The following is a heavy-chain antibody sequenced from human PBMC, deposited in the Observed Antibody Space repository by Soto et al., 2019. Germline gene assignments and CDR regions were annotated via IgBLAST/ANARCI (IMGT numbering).Heavy chain of an antibody. CDR3: ERRAFGSSRSFDI. Sequence: VQLLESGGDLVHPGGSLRLSCAASGFAFSSHPMSWVRQAPERGLEWVSGISDSGGLTYNADSVKGRFTISRDNSKNTLYLQMNSLRAEDTALYYCERRAFGSSRSFDIWGQGTMVTVSS. CDR1: GFAFSSHP. D-gene: IGHD6-6*01. CDR2: ISDSGGLT. J-gene: IGHJ3*02. V-gene: IGHV3-23*01.